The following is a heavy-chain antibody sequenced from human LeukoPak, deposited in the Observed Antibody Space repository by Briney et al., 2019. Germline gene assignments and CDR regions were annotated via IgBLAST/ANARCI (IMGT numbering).Heavy chain of an antibody. J-gene: IGHJ4*02. CDR3: ARLNYYDSSAHMAPFDY. CDR1: GYRFTTYW. CDR2: IYPGDSDT. V-gene: IGHV5-51*01. Sequence: GESLKISCKGSGYRFTTYWIGWVRQMPGKGLEWMGIIYPGDSDTRYSPSFQGQVAISADKSISTAYLQWSSLKASDTAMYYCARLNYYDSSAHMAPFDYWGQGTLVTVSS. D-gene: IGHD3-22*01.